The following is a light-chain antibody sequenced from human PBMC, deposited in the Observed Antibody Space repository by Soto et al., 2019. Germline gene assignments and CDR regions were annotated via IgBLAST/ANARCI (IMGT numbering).Light chain of an antibody. Sequence: IQLTQSPSSLSASIGDRVTISCRASQDIRNYVAWYQQKPGKAPKLLIYGASTLQSGVPSRFSGSGSGPDFTLTISSLQPEDFATYYCQQVDSHPFTFGQGTRLEIK. CDR1: QDIRNY. CDR3: QQVDSHPFT. CDR2: GAS. V-gene: IGKV1-9*01. J-gene: IGKJ5*01.